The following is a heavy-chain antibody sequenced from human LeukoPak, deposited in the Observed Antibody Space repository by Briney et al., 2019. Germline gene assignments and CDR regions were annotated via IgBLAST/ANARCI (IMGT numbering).Heavy chain of an antibody. CDR2: IRGGTVST. J-gene: IGHJ4*02. D-gene: IGHD3-22*01. CDR3: AKGSPNYDISSPFDY. Sequence: PGGSLRLSCAASGFTFSSYAMSWVRQAPGKGLEWVSSIRGGTVSTYYADSVKGRFTISRDNSKNTLYLQMNSLRAEDTAVYYCAKGSPNYDISSPFDYWGQGTLVTVSS. CDR1: GFTFSSYA. V-gene: IGHV3-23*01.